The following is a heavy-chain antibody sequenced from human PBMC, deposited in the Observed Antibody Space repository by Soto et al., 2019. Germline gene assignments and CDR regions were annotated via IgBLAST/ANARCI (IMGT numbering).Heavy chain of an antibody. D-gene: IGHD2-15*01. V-gene: IGHV4-31*03. J-gene: IGHJ4*02. CDR2: ITYSGST. CDR1: GGSISSGGYY. Sequence: QVQLQESGPGLVKPSQTLSLTCTVSGGSISSGGYYWSWIRQHPGKGLEWIGYITYSGSTYYNPSLKXRXTXSXXSSKNQFSLKRSSVTAADTAVYYCASSSGGSYYDYWGQGTLVTVSS. CDR3: ASSSGGSYYDY.